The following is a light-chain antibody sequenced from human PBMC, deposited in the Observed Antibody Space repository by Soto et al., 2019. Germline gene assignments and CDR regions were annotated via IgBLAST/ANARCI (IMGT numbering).Light chain of an antibody. V-gene: IGKV3-20*01. CDR3: HHYGRSAIFT. Sequence: EIVMTQSPGTLSLSPGERATLSCRASQSVSSNFLAWYQQRPGQAPRLLMDGASSRAAGIPDRSSGSESGTDFTLTISRLEPEDFVVYYCHHYGRSAIFTFGPGTTVDIK. CDR1: QSVSSNF. CDR2: GAS. J-gene: IGKJ3*01.